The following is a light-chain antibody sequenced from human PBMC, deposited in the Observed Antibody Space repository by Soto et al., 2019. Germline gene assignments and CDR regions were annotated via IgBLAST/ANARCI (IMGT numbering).Light chain of an antibody. CDR1: NIGSKS. CDR3: QVWDSSSDHPYV. J-gene: IGLJ1*01. CDR2: DDS. V-gene: IGLV3-21*02. Sequence: SYELTQPPSVSVAPGQKARITCGGNNIGSKSVHWYQQKPGQAPVLVVYDDSDRPSGIPERFSGSNSGNTATLTTSRLEAGDEADYYCQVWDSSSDHPYVFGTGTKLTVL.